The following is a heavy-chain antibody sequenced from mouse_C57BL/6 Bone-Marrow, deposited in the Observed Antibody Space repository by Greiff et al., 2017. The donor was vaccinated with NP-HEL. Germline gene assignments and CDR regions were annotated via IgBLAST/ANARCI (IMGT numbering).Heavy chain of an antibody. CDR1: GFSLTSYG. CDR2: IWSGGST. CDR3: ARNRVITTVVATCVYYFDY. J-gene: IGHJ2*01. Sequence: QVQLQQSGPGLVQPSQSLSITCTVSGFSLTSYGVHWVRQSPGKGLEWLGVIWSGGSTDYNAAFISRLSISKDNSKSQVFFKMNSLQADDTAIYYCARNRVITTVVATCVYYFDYWGQGTTLTVSS. V-gene: IGHV2-2*01. D-gene: IGHD1-1*01.